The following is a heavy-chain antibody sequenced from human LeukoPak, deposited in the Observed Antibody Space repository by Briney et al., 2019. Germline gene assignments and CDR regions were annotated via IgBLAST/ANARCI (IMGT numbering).Heavy chain of an antibody. D-gene: IGHD2-2*02. Sequence: GGSLRLSCAASGFTFSGSAMHWVRQAPGKGLEWVAVISYDGSNKYYADSVKGRFTISRDNSKNTLYLQMNSLRAEDTAVYYCARDQYCSSTSCYTSDYGMDVWGQGTTVTVSS. V-gene: IGHV3-30*04. CDR2: ISYDGSNK. J-gene: IGHJ6*02. CDR1: GFTFSGSA. CDR3: ARDQYCSSTSCYTSDYGMDV.